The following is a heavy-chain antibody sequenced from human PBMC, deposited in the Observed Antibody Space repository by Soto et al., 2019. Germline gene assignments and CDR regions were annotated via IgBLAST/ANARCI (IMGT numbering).Heavy chain of an antibody. CDR2: IYHSGST. Sequence: QVQLQESGPGLVKPSGTLSLTCAVSSGSISSSNWWSWVRQPPGKGLEWIGEIYHSGSTNYNPSLKSRVNLSVDKSKNQFSLKLSSVTAADTAVYYCARVLDYAGNAFDIWGQGTMVTVSS. CDR1: SGSISSSNW. J-gene: IGHJ3*02. D-gene: IGHD4-17*01. CDR3: ARVLDYAGNAFDI. V-gene: IGHV4-4*02.